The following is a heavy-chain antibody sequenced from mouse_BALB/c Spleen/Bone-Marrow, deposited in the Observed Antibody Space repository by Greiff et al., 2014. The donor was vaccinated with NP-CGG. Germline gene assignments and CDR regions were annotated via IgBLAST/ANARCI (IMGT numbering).Heavy chain of an antibody. J-gene: IGHJ2*01. CDR1: GFAFSSYD. V-gene: IGHV5-12-1*01. Sequence: EVHLVESGGDLVRPGGSLKLSCSASGFAFSSYDMSWVRQTPEKRLEWVAYISSGGGSTYYPDTVKGRFTISRDNAKNTLYLQMSSLKSEDTAMYYCARHRSGFDYWGQGTTLTVSS. CDR2: ISSGGGST. CDR3: ARHRSGFDY.